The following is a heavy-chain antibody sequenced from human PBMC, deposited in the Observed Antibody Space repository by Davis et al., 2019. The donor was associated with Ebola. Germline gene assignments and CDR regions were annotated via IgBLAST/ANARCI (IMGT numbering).Heavy chain of an antibody. CDR1: GGSFSGYY. Sequence: SETLSLTCAVYGGSFSGYYWSWIRQPPGKGLEWIGEINHSGSTNYNASLKSRVTISVDTSKNQFSLKLSSVTAADTAVYYCARKQQFDYWGQGTLVTVSS. CDR3: ARKQQFDY. CDR2: INHSGST. J-gene: IGHJ4*02. V-gene: IGHV4-34*01. D-gene: IGHD6-13*01.